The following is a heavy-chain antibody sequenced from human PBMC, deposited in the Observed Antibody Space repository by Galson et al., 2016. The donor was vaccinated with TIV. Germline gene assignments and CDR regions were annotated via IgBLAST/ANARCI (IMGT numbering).Heavy chain of an antibody. CDR1: GYTFTGNY. CDR2: IHPKSGDI. CDR3: ARNVYGSSALDV. D-gene: IGHD4-17*01. J-gene: IGHJ6*02. Sequence: SVKVSCKASGYTFTGNYMHWVRQAPGQGLEWMGWIHPKSGDISYAQKFQDWVNTTRDMSISTVYMELRRLRTDDTAVYYCARNVYGSSALDVWGQGTTVTVSS. V-gene: IGHV1-2*04.